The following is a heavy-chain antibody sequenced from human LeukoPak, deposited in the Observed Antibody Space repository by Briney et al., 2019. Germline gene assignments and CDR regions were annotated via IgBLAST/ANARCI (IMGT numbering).Heavy chain of an antibody. J-gene: IGHJ3*02. CDR3: AREGSRRYSGSYRGDAFDI. Sequence: PGGSLRLSCAASGFTVSSNYMSWVRQAPGKGLEWVSVIYSGGSTYYADSVKGRFTISRDNSKNTLYLQMNSLRAEDTAVYYCAREGSRRYSGSYRGDAFDIWGQGTMVTVSS. V-gene: IGHV3-53*05. CDR1: GFTVSSNY. CDR2: IYSGGST. D-gene: IGHD1-26*01.